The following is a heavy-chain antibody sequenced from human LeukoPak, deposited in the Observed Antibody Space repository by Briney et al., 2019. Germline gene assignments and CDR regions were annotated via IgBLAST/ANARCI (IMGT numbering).Heavy chain of an antibody. J-gene: IGHJ4*02. D-gene: IGHD6-19*01. Sequence: PSETLSLTCAVYGGSFSGYYWGRIRQPPGKGLEWIGSMYYSGSTYYNPSLKSRVTISVDTSRNQFSLKLSSVTAADTAVYYCARARFIAVAANFDYWGQGTLVTVSS. V-gene: IGHV4-34*01. CDR3: ARARFIAVAANFDY. CDR2: MYYSGST. CDR1: GGSFSGYY.